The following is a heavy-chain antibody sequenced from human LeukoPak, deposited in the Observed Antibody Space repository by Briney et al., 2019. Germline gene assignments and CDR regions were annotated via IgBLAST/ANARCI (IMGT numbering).Heavy chain of an antibody. Sequence: VGSLRLSCADSVFTFCSYAMCWVRQTPGKGREWGSLISNVGGNKYYADSVKGRFTLSRDNSKYTVYLQMNSLRAEDTALYYCARDLGLGRGWYGGDYWGQGTLVTVSS. J-gene: IGHJ4*02. CDR2: ISNVGGNK. CDR1: VFTFCSYA. D-gene: IGHD6-19*01. CDR3: ARDLGLGRGWYGGDY. V-gene: IGHV3-30-3*01.